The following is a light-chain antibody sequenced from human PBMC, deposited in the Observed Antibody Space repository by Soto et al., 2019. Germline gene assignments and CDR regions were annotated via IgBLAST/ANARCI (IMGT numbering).Light chain of an antibody. CDR2: GAS. Sequence: EIVLTQSPDTLYLSPGEGATLSCRASQRVNSSYLAWYQQKPGQAPRLLISGASDRATGVPVRVSGSGSGTDFALTISRLEPEDFAVYYCQQYVNSPVTFGQGTK. CDR3: QQYVNSPVT. J-gene: IGKJ2*01. V-gene: IGKV3-20*01. CDR1: QRVNSSY.